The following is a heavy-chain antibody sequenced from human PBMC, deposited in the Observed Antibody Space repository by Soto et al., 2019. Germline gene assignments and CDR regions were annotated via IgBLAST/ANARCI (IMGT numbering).Heavy chain of an antibody. Sequence: ASVKVSCKASGYSFIDYGVHWVRQAPGQRLEWMGWINGGNGDTKYSQKFQGRVTVTRDTSASTAYIELSTLRSEDTAVYYCAKARLLEWLSLDYWGQGTLVTVSS. CDR2: INGGNGDT. D-gene: IGHD3-3*01. CDR3: AKARLLEWLSLDY. J-gene: IGHJ4*02. V-gene: IGHV1-3*01. CDR1: GYSFIDYG.